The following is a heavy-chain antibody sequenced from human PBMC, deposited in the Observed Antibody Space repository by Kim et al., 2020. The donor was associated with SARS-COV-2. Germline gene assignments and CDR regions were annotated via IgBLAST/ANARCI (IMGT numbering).Heavy chain of an antibody. Sequence: SVKVSCKASGGTFSSYTISWVRQAPGQGLEWMGRIIPILGIANYAQKFQGRVTITADKSTSTAYMELSSLRSEDTAVYYCAREDYGGNSPIDYWGQGTLVTVSS. V-gene: IGHV1-69*04. CDR1: GGTFSSYT. J-gene: IGHJ4*02. CDR3: AREDYGGNSPIDY. CDR2: IIPILGIA. D-gene: IGHD4-17*01.